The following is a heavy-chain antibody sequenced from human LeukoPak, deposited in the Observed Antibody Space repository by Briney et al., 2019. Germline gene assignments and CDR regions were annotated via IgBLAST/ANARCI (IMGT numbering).Heavy chain of an antibody. CDR1: GFTFSDYY. CDR3: ARVTKDIVLMVYAIFVAFDI. CDR2: IKQDGSEK. Sequence: GGSLRLSCAASGFTFSDYYMNWIRQAPGKGLEWVANIKQDGSEKYYVDSVKGRFTISRDNAKNSLYLQMNSLRAEDTAVYYCARVTKDIVLMVYAIFVAFDIWGQGTMVTVSS. V-gene: IGHV3-7*04. D-gene: IGHD2-8*01. J-gene: IGHJ3*02.